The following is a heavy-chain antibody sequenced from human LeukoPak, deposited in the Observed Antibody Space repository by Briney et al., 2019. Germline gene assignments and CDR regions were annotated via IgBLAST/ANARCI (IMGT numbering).Heavy chain of an antibody. Sequence: ASVKVSCKASGYTFTGYYMHWVRQAPGQGLEWMGWINPNSGGTNYAQKFQGRVTMTRDTSISTAYMELSRLRSDDTAVYYCARIGQDYSSSWSALDYWGQGTLVTVSS. D-gene: IGHD6-13*01. CDR3: ARIGQDYSSSWSALDY. CDR2: INPNSGGT. V-gene: IGHV1-2*02. J-gene: IGHJ4*02. CDR1: GYTFTGYY.